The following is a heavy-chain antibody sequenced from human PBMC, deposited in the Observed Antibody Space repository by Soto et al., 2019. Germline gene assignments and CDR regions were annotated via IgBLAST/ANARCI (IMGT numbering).Heavy chain of an antibody. CDR1: GFTFSSYG. CDR2: ISYDGSNK. J-gene: IGHJ6*02. CDR3: AKDPYCSSTSCYGRSYYGMDV. D-gene: IGHD2-2*01. V-gene: IGHV3-30*18. Sequence: GGSLRLSCAASGFTFSSYGMHWVRQAPGKGLEWVAVISYDGSNKYYADSVKGRFTISRDNSKNTLYLQMNSLRAEDTAVYYCAKDPYCSSTSCYGRSYYGMDVWGQGTTVTVSS.